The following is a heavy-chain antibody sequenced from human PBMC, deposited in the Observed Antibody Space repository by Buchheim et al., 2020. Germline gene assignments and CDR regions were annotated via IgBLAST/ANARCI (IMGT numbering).Heavy chain of an antibody. J-gene: IGHJ1*01. CDR2: IYASVNT. Sequence: QVRLQESGPGLVKPSETLSLTCTVSGGSVRNFYWNWIRQPAGKGLEWIGRIYASVNTNYNPSLKSRVTIYVDTSKNSVSLDVRSVTAADTAVYYCARDASDYYSGWYGFFPHWGQGIL. V-gene: IGHV4-4*07. CDR1: GGSVRNFY. D-gene: IGHD6-13*01. CDR3: ARDASDYYSGWYGFFPH.